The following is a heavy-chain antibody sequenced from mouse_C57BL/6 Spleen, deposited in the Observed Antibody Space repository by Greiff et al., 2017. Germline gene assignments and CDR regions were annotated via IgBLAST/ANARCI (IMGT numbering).Heavy chain of an antibody. CDR3: ARLITTVVAPYFDY. D-gene: IGHD1-1*01. CDR1: GFTFSSYT. Sequence: EVKLVESGGGLVKPGGSLKLSCAASGFTFSSYTMSWVRQTPEKRLEWVATISGGGGNTYYPDSVKGRFTISRDNAKNTLYLQMSSLRSEDTALYYCARLITTVVAPYFDYWGQGTTLTVSS. V-gene: IGHV5-9*01. CDR2: ISGGGGNT. J-gene: IGHJ2*01.